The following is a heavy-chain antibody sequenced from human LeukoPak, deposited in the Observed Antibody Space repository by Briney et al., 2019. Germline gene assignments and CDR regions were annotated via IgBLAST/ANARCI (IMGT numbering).Heavy chain of an antibody. CDR1: GYTFTGYY. J-gene: IGHJ5*02. D-gene: IGHD1-1*01. V-gene: IGHV1-2*02. Sequence: ASVKVSCKASGYTFTGYYMHWVRQAPVQGLEWMGGIDSNIGGTNYAEKFQGRVTMTRDTSISTAFMELSRLTSDDTAVYYCARDATGTTIRWFDPWGQGTLVTVSS. CDR2: IDSNIGGT. CDR3: ARDATGTTIRWFDP.